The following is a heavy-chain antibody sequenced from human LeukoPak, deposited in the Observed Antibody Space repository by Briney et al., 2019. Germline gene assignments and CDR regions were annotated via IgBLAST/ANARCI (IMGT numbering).Heavy chain of an antibody. CDR3: ARVGVTPSTVPRYHFDY. CDR1: GGSISSGGYY. V-gene: IGHV4-31*03. CDR2: IYYSGST. Sequence: SETLSLTCTVSGGSISSGGYYWSWIRQHPGKGLEWIGYIYYSGSTYYNPSLKSRVTISVDTSKNQFSLKLSSVTAADTAVYYCARVGVTPSTVPRYHFDYWGQGALVTVSS. D-gene: IGHD2-21*02. J-gene: IGHJ4*02.